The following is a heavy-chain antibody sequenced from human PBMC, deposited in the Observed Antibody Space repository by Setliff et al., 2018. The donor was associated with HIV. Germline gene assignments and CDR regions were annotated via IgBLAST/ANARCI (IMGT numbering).Heavy chain of an antibody. J-gene: IGHJ1*01. CDR2: IYYSGST. Sequence: SETLSLTCAVSGGSISSHYWSWIRQPPGKGLEWIGYIYYSGSTNYNPSLKSRVTISVDTSKKQFSLRLSSVTAADTAVYYCARDGRHDRNRWYVTHQYFKYWGQGTLVTVSS. CDR1: GGSISSHY. CDR3: ARDGRHDRNRWYVTHQYFKY. D-gene: IGHD2-15*01. V-gene: IGHV4-59*11.